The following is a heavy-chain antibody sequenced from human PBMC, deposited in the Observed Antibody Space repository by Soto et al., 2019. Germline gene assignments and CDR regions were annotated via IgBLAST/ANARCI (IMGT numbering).Heavy chain of an antibody. CDR3: LTYYYDSSGYSHDAFDI. CDR2: ISGSGGST. Sequence: GGSLRLSCAASGFTFSSYAMSWVRQAPGKGLEWVSAISGSGGSTYYADSVKGRFTISRDNSKNTLYLQMNSLRAEDTAVYYCLTYYYDSSGYSHDAFDIWGQGTMVTVSS. D-gene: IGHD3-22*01. CDR1: GFTFSSYA. J-gene: IGHJ3*02. V-gene: IGHV3-23*01.